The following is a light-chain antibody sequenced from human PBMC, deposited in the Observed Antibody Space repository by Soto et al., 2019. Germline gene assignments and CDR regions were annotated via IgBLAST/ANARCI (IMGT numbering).Light chain of an antibody. CDR3: QSADSSGTYVV. CDR2: KDS. CDR1: ALPKQY. V-gene: IGLV3-25*03. Sequence: SYELTQPPSVSVSPGQTARITCSGDALPKQYAYWYQQKPGQAPVLVMYKDSERPSGIPERISGSSSGTTVTLTISAVQAEDEADYHCQSADSSGTYVVFGGVTKVTVL. J-gene: IGLJ2*01.